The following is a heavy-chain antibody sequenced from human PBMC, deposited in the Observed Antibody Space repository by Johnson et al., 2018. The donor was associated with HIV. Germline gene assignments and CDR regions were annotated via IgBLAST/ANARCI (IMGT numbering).Heavy chain of an antibody. CDR1: GFTFSYYG. Sequence: QVQLVESGGGVVQPGRSLRLSCAASGFTFSYYGMHWVRQAPGKGLEWVAVIWYDGSNKYYADSVKGRFTISRDNSKNTLYLQMNSLRADDTAVYYCAKDLRVFDWFNAYDAFDIWGQGTMVTVSS. D-gene: IGHD3-9*01. V-gene: IGHV3-33*06. CDR3: AKDLRVFDWFNAYDAFDI. J-gene: IGHJ3*02. CDR2: IWYDGSNK.